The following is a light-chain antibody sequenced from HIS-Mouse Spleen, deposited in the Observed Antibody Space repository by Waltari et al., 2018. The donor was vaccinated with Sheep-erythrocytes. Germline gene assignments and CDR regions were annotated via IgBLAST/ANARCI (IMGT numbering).Light chain of an antibody. CDR1: SSDVGGCNY. V-gene: IGLV2-11*01. Sequence: QSALTQPRSVSGHPGQPCTISCTGTSSDVGGCNYFSWYQQHPGKAPKLMIYDVSKRPSGVPDRFSGSKSGNTASLTISGLQAEDEADYYCCSYAGSHSYVFGTGTKVTVL. CDR3: CSYAGSHSYV. J-gene: IGLJ1*01. CDR2: DVS.